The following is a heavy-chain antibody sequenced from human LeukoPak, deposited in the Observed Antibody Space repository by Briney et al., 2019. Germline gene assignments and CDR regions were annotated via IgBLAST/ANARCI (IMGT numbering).Heavy chain of an antibody. D-gene: IGHD3-16*02. J-gene: IGHJ4*02. CDR2: IKSKPVGGTT. CDR1: GFTFSNAW. Sequence: GGSLRLSCAASGFTFSNAWMSWFRQAPGKGRKWVGRIKSKPVGGTTDYAAPVKGRFTISRDDSKNTLYLQMNSLKTEDTAVYYCTTGPTDDYVWGSYRYVVLLDYWGQGTLVTVSS. V-gene: IGHV3-15*01. CDR3: TTGPTDDYVWGSYRYVVLLDY.